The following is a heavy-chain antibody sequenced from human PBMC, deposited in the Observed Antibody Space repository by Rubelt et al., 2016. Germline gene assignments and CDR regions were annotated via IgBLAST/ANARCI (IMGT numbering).Heavy chain of an antibody. Sequence: YSGSTNYNPSLKSRVTISVDTSKNQFSLKLSSVTAADTAVYYCASLFDDSSGYYYGYWGQGTLVTVSS. V-gene: IGHV4-59*08. J-gene: IGHJ4*02. CDR2: YSGST. CDR3: ASLFDDSSGYYYGY. D-gene: IGHD3-22*01.